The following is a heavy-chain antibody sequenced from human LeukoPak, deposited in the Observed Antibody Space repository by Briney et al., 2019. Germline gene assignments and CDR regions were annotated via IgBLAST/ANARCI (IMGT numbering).Heavy chain of an antibody. V-gene: IGHV4-59*01. D-gene: IGHD6-19*01. J-gene: IGHJ4*02. CDR1: GGSISSYY. CDR2: IYYSGST. Sequence: SETLSLTCTVSGGSISSYYWSWIRQPPGKGLEWIGYIYYSGSTNYNPSLKSRVTISVDTSKNQFSLKLSPVTAADTAVYYCARAYSSGWYVLDYWGQGTLVTVSS. CDR3: ARAYSSGWYVLDY.